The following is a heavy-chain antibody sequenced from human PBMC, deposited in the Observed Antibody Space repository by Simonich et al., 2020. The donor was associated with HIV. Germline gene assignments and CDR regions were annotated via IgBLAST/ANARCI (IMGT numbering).Heavy chain of an antibody. J-gene: IGHJ4*02. CDR3: AREGSSGWSN. V-gene: IGHV1-2*02. CDR2: INPNSGGT. D-gene: IGHD6-19*01. Sequence: QVQLVQSGAEVKKPGASGKVSCKALGYTFTGDYMHWVRQAPGQGLEGMGWINPNSGGTNYAQKFQGRVTITRDTSISTAYMELSRLRSDDTAVYYCAREGSSGWSNWGQGTLVTVSS. CDR1: GYTFTGDY.